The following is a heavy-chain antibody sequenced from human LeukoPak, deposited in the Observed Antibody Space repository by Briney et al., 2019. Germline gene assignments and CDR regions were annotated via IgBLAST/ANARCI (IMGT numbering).Heavy chain of an antibody. Sequence: GGSLRLSCAASGFTFSSYGMHWVRQAPGKGLEWVAVIWYDGSNKYYADSVKGRFTISRENYKNTLYLQMNSLRAEDTAVYYCARRAITFGGVIVNAYYYGMDVWGKGTTVTVSS. CDR2: IWYDGSNK. CDR3: ARRAITFGGVIVNAYYYGMDV. D-gene: IGHD3-16*02. CDR1: GFTFSSYG. V-gene: IGHV3-33*01. J-gene: IGHJ6*04.